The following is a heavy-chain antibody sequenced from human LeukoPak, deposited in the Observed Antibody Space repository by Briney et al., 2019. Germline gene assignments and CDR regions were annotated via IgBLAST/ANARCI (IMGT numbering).Heavy chain of an antibody. Sequence: PGGSLRLSCAASGFTFSSYAMSWVRQAPGKGLEWVSAISGSGGSTYYADSVKGRFTISRDNSKNTLYLQMNSLRAEDTAVYYCAKDLAGYSSGWYENWLDPWGQGTLVTVSS. CDR1: GFTFSSYA. CDR3: AKDLAGYSSGWYENWLDP. V-gene: IGHV3-23*01. D-gene: IGHD6-19*01. CDR2: ISGSGGST. J-gene: IGHJ5*02.